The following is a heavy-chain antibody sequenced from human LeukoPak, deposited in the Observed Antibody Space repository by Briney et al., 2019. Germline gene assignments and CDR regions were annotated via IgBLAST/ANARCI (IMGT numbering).Heavy chain of an antibody. CDR1: GFTFSSYA. CDR2: IWYDGSDK. Sequence: GKSLRLSCATSGFTFSSYAMHWVRQAPGKGLEWVAHIWYDGSDKFYADSVKGRFTISRDKSKNTLYLQMNSLRAGDTAVYYCARDLSRSRYAPYYFDHWGQGTLVTVSS. D-gene: IGHD6-13*01. V-gene: IGHV3-33*01. CDR3: ARDLSRSRYAPYYFDH. J-gene: IGHJ4*02.